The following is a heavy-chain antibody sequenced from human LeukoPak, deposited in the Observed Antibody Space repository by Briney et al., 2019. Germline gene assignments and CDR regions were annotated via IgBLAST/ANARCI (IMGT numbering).Heavy chain of an antibody. CDR3: SFSSGWTVYFQH. Sequence: GGSLRLSCAASGFTVSSNYMSWVRQAPGKGLEWISAIYSDYSDGATHYAESVKGRFTISRDNSKDTVYLQMNSLRADDTAVYYCSFSSGWTVYFQHWGQGTLVTVSS. J-gene: IGHJ1*01. CDR1: GFTVSSNY. CDR2: IYSDYSDGAT. D-gene: IGHD6-19*01. V-gene: IGHV3-53*01.